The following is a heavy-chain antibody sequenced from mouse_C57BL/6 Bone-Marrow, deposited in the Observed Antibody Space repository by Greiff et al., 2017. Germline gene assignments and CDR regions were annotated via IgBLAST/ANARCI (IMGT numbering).Heavy chain of an antibody. CDR3: ARSYDYDDYTMDY. CDR2: MHPNGGSP. CDR1: GYTFTNYW. D-gene: IGHD2-4*01. J-gene: IGHJ4*01. V-gene: IGHV1-64*01. Sequence: QVQLQQPGAELVKPGASVKLSCKASGYTFTNYWMHWVKQRPGQGLEWIGMMHPNGGSPDYNEKFKSEATLSADKSSRTAYMELSSLTSEESAVYYCARSYDYDDYTMDYWGQGTSVTVSS.